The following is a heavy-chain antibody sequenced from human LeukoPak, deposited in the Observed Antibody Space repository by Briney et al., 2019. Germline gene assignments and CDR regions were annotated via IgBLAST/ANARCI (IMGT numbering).Heavy chain of an antibody. Sequence: GGSLRLSCAASGFIFSDYYMSWIRQAPGKGLEWVSYISSSGTTIYSADSMKGRFTISRDNAKNSLYLQMNSLRAEDTAVYYCARGSLSGYGGYYFDSWGQGTLVTVPS. CDR2: ISSSGTTI. CDR1: GFIFSDYY. J-gene: IGHJ4*02. D-gene: IGHD5-12*01. V-gene: IGHV3-11*01. CDR3: ARGSLSGYGGYYFDS.